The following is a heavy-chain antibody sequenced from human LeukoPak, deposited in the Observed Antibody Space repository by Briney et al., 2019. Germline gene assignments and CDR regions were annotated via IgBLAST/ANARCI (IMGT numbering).Heavy chain of an antibody. D-gene: IGHD1-26*01. Sequence: RSSETLSLTCAVYGGSFSNYYWNWIRQSPGKGLEWIGEINHSGSTNYNPSLKSRVTISLDTSKNQFSLKLSSVTAADTALYYCARGGKKVGPGRSRRPFDPWGQGTLVTVSS. CDR3: ARGGKKVGPGRSRRPFDP. J-gene: IGHJ5*02. V-gene: IGHV4-34*01. CDR2: INHSGST. CDR1: GGSFSNYY.